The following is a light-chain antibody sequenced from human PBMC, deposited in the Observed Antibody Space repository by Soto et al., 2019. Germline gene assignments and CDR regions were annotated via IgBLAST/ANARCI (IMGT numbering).Light chain of an antibody. CDR2: AAS. V-gene: IGKV1-5*01. Sequence: DTQMTQSPSTLSASVGDTVTVTCRASQSVSGWLAWYQQKPGQAPRLLMYAASSLQSGVPSRFSGSGSGTDFTLTISSLQPEDSATYYCQQSDSMPWTFGQGTKVDIK. CDR1: QSVSGW. J-gene: IGKJ1*01. CDR3: QQSDSMPWT.